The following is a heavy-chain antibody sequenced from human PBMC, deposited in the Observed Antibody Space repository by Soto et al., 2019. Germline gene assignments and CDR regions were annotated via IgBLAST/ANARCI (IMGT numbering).Heavy chain of an antibody. CDR1: GFIFSTYS. V-gene: IGHV3-48*01. CDR3: ARSDYHFDY. J-gene: IGHJ4*02. D-gene: IGHD4-17*01. Sequence: PGGSLRLSCTASGFIFSTYSMNWVRQAPWKGLKWVSYISSSGGTIYYEDSVKGRFTISRDNAKNSLYLQMNSLRAEDTAVYYCARSDYHFDYWGQGTLVTVSS. CDR2: ISSSGGTI.